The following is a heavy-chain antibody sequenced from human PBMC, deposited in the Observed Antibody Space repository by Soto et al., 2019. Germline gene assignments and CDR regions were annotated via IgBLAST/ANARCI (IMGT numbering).Heavy chain of an antibody. J-gene: IGHJ6*02. CDR2: IIPIFGTA. Sequence: QVQLVQSGAEVKKPGSSVKVSCKASGGTFSSYAISWVRQAPGQGLEWMGGIIPIFGTANYAQKFQGRVTITADESTSTAYMALSSLRSEDTAVYYCARSITIFGVVSYYYYGMDVWGQGTTVTVSS. V-gene: IGHV1-69*01. D-gene: IGHD3-3*01. CDR3: ARSITIFGVVSYYYYGMDV. CDR1: GGTFSSYA.